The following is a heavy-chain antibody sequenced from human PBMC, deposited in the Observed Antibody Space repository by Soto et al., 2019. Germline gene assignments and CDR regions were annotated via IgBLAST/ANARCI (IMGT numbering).Heavy chain of an antibody. V-gene: IGHV4-59*08. J-gene: IGHJ4*02. CDR1: GGSISSYY. Sequence: PSETLSLTCTVSGGSISSYYWSWIRQPPGKGLEWIGYFYYSGSTNYNPSLKSRVTISVDTSKNQFSLKLSSVTAADTAVYYCARAWGFYFDYWGQGSLVPVSS. D-gene: IGHD3-16*01. CDR2: FYYSGST. CDR3: ARAWGFYFDY.